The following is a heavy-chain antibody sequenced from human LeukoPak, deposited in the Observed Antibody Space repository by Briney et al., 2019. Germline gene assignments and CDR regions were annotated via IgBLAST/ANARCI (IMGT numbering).Heavy chain of an antibody. CDR1: GLTFSSYA. D-gene: IGHD3-10*01. Sequence: GGSLRLSCAASGLTFSSYAMSWVRQAPGKGLEWVSAISGSGGSTYYADSVKGWFTISRDNSKNTLYLQMNSLRAEDTAVYYCAKARAGLRLTFDYWGQGTLVTVSS. CDR3: AKARAGLRLTFDY. V-gene: IGHV3-23*01. J-gene: IGHJ4*02. CDR2: ISGSGGST.